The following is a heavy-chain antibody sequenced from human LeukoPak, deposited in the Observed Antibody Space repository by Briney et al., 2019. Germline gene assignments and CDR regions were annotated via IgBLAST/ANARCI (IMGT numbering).Heavy chain of an antibody. V-gene: IGHV1-69*13. D-gene: IGHD3-22*01. J-gene: IGHJ3*02. Sequence: SVKVSCKASGGTFSSYAISWVRQAPGQGLEWMGGIIPIFGTANYAQKFQGRVTITADESTSTAYMELSSLRSEDTAVYYCARDMPYYDSSGYYYQHAFDTWGQGTMVTVSS. CDR3: ARDMPYYDSSGYYYQHAFDT. CDR1: GGTFSSYA. CDR2: IIPIFGTA.